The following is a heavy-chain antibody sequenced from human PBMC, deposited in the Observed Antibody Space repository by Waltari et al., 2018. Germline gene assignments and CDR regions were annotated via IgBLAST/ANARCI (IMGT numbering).Heavy chain of an antibody. J-gene: IGHJ4*02. CDR1: GGAISSYY. CDR2: IYYSGST. D-gene: IGHD3-10*01. Sequence: QVQLQESGPGLVKPSETLSLTCTVSGGAISSYYWSWIRQPPGKGLEWIGYIYYSGSTNYNPSLKSRVTISVDTSKNQFSLKLSSVTAADTAVYYCARHSYYYGSRPIDYWGQGTLVTVSS. CDR3: ARHSYYYGSRPIDY. V-gene: IGHV4-59*08.